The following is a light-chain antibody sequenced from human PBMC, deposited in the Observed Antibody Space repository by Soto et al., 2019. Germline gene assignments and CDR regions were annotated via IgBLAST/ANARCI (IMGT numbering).Light chain of an antibody. Sequence: DIQMTQSPSTLSASVGDRVTITCRASQSISSWLAWYQQKPGKAPKLLIYKASSLESGVPSRFSGSGSGIEFTLTISSLQPDDFATYYCQQYNSYSKTFGQGTKVDI. CDR2: KAS. CDR3: QQYNSYSKT. V-gene: IGKV1-5*03. J-gene: IGKJ1*01. CDR1: QSISSW.